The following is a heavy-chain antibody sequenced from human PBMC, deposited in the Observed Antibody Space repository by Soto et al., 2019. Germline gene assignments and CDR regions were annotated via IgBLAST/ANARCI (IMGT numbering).Heavy chain of an antibody. J-gene: IGHJ6*02. D-gene: IGHD3-10*01. CDR2: VWYDGSSK. Sequence: GGSLRLSCEASGFTFSNFGMNWVRQAPGKGLEWVARVWYDGSSKYYVDSVKGRFTISRDNSKETVYLQMNSLRDEDTGVYYCGTELDSNYDGRDLWGQGTTVSVSS. V-gene: IGHV3-33*01. CDR3: GTELDSNYDGRDL. CDR1: GFTFSNFG.